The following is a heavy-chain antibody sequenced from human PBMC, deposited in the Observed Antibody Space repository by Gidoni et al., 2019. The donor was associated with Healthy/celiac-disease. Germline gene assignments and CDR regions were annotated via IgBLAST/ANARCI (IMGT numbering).Heavy chain of an antibody. D-gene: IGHD3-10*01. V-gene: IGHV4-31*03. J-gene: IGHJ4*02. Sequence: QVQLQESGPGLVKPSQTLSLTCTVSGGSISSGGYYWRWIRQHPGKGLEWIGYIYYSGSTYYNPSLKSRVTISVDTSKNQFSLKLSSVTAADTAVYYCARVGAIMVRGVIITQYYFDYWGQGTLVTVSS. CDR1: GGSISSGGYY. CDR2: IYYSGST. CDR3: ARVGAIMVRGVIITQYYFDY.